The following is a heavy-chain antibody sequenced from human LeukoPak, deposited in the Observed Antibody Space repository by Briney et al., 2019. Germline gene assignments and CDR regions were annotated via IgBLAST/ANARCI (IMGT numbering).Heavy chain of an antibody. D-gene: IGHD2/OR15-2a*01. CDR1: GYTFSGYY. V-gene: IGHV1-2*02. CDR2: INPNSGGT. J-gene: IGHJ4*02. Sequence: ASVKVSCKASGYTFSGYYMNWVRQAPGQGLEWMGWINPNSGGTNYAQKLQGRVTMTRDTSISTAYMELSRLRSDDTAVYYCARSRNSIDYWGQGTLVTVSS. CDR3: ARSRNSIDY.